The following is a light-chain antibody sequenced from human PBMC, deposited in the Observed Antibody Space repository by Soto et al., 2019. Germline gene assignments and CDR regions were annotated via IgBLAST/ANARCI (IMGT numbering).Light chain of an antibody. CDR3: QQFDSYPIT. Sequence: AIQLTQSPSSLSAFVGDRVTITCRASQGISSALAWYQQKPGKPPKLLIYDASSLESGVPSRFSGSGSVTDFTLTISSLQPEDFATYYCQQFDSYPITFGQGTRLEIK. V-gene: IGKV1-13*02. CDR1: QGISSA. CDR2: DAS. J-gene: IGKJ5*01.